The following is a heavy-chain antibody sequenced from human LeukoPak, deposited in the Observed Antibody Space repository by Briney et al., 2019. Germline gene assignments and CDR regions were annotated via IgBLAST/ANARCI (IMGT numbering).Heavy chain of an antibody. V-gene: IGHV3-7*01. Sequence: GGSLRLSCVGSGFSFSSYWMAWVRQAPGKGLEWVASIKQDGSEQRYVDSVKGRFTISRDNAKNSLFLQMNRLGAEDTAVYYCATSPNPFHMWGQGTKVTVS. CDR2: IKQDGSEQ. CDR1: GFSFSSYW. CDR3: ATSPNPFHM. J-gene: IGHJ3*02.